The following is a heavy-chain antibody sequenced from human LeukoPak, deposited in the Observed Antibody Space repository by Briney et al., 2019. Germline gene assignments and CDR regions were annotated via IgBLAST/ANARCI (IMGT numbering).Heavy chain of an antibody. CDR1: GFTFSGYS. V-gene: IGHV3-21*01. J-gene: IGHJ6*02. CDR2: FGTRSTSI. D-gene: IGHD3-3*01. Sequence: PGGSLRLSCTASGFTFSGYSMNWIRQAPGKGLEWVSSFGTRSTSIYHADSVKGRFTISRDNSKNTLYLQMNSLRAEDTAVYYCARDHAGTIFGVVIMSYYYYGMDVWGQGTTVTVSS. CDR3: ARDHAGTIFGVVIMSYYYYGMDV.